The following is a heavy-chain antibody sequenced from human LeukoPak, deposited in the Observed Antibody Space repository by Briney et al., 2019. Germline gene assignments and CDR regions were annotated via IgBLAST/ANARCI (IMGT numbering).Heavy chain of an antibody. CDR3: ARDYYDSSGYYFY. CDR1: GGSFSSGSYY. D-gene: IGHD3-22*01. Sequence: PSQTLSLTCTVSGGSFSSGSYYWSWIRQPAGKGLEWIGRIYTSGSTNYNPSLKSRVTISVDTSKNQFSLKLSSVTAADTAVYYCARDYYDSSGYYFYWGQGTLVTVSS. J-gene: IGHJ4*02. CDR2: IYTSGST. V-gene: IGHV4-61*02.